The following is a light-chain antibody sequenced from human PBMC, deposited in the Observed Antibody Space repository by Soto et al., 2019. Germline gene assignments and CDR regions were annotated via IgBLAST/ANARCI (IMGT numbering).Light chain of an antibody. Sequence: DIVMTQSPDSLAVSLGERAAINCKSSQSVLYSSNNKNYLAWYQQKPGQPPKLLIYWASTRESGVPDRLSGSGSGTDFTLTISSLQAEDVAVYYCQQYYSTPLTFGQGTKVDIK. CDR2: WAS. CDR1: QSVLYSSNNKNY. J-gene: IGKJ1*01. CDR3: QQYYSTPLT. V-gene: IGKV4-1*01.